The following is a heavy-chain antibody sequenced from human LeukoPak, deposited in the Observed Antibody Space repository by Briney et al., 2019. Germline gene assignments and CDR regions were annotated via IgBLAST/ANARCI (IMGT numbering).Heavy chain of an antibody. V-gene: IGHV4-59*08. CDR3: ARLAAISGSDYPDD. D-gene: IGHD1-26*01. J-gene: IGHJ4*02. CDR2: IFYSGNT. CDR1: GVSISSYY. Sequence: SETLSLTCTVSGVSISSYYWSWLRQPPGKGLEWVGYIFYSGNTIYNPSLKSRVTISVDTSKNHFSLMLRSVTAADTAVYYCARLAAISGSDYPDDWGQGTLVAVSS.